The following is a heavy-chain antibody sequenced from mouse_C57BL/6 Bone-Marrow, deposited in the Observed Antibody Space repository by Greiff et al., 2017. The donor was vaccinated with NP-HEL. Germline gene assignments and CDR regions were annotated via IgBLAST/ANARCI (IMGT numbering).Heavy chain of an antibody. CDR2: IRSKSNNYAT. D-gene: IGHD2-4*01. CDR1: GFSFNTYA. V-gene: IGHV10-1*01. Sequence: EVQRVESGGGLVQPKGSLKLSCAASGFSFNTYAMNWVRQAPGTGLEWVARIRSKSNNYATYYADSVKDRFTISRDDSESMLYLQMNNLKTEDTAMYYCVRPYDYDESAYWGQGTLVTVSA. J-gene: IGHJ3*01. CDR3: VRPYDYDESAY.